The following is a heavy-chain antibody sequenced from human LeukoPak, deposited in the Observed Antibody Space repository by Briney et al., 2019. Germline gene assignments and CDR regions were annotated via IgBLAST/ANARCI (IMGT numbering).Heavy chain of an antibody. Sequence: GGSLRLSCAASGFTFSDYYMSWIRQAPGKGLEWVSYISSSGSTIYYADSVKGRFTISRDNAKNSLYLQMNSLRAEDAAVDYCARGPGGGYYDSSGYYEGWDYWGQGTLVTVSS. D-gene: IGHD3-22*01. J-gene: IGHJ4*02. CDR2: ISSSGSTI. CDR1: GFTFSDYY. CDR3: ARGPGGGYYDSSGYYEGWDY. V-gene: IGHV3-11*04.